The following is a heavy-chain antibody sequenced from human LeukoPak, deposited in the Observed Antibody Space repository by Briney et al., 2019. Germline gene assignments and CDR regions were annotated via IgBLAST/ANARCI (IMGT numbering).Heavy chain of an antibody. CDR3: AREYWRAGYYDSSGYFPFDY. D-gene: IGHD3-22*01. J-gene: IGHJ4*02. CDR1: GGSISSYY. CDR2: IYYSGST. Sequence: SETLSLTCTVSGGSISSYYWSWIRQPPGKGLEWIGYIYYSGSTNYNPSLKSRVTMSVDTSKNQFSLKLSSVTAADTAVYYCAREYWRAGYYDSSGYFPFDYWGQGTLVTVSS. V-gene: IGHV4-59*12.